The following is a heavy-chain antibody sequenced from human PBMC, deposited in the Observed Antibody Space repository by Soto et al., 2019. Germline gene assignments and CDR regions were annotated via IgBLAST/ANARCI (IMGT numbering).Heavy chain of an antibody. CDR2: TYYRSRWYH. Sequence: SQTLSLTCAISGDSISSNSAAWNWIRQSPSRGFEWLGRTYYRSRWYHDYAVSVKSRIIINPDTSKKQVSLQLNSVTPDDTAVYYCASYRYDYWGQGTVVTVSS. J-gene: IGHJ4*02. V-gene: IGHV6-1*01. CDR1: GDSISSNSAA. CDR3: ASYRYDY. D-gene: IGHD4-4*01.